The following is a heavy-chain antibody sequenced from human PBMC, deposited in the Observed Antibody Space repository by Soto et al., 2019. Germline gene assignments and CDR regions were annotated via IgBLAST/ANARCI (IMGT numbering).Heavy chain of an antibody. CDR3: AKDDGYSSGWYYFDY. CDR2: ISGSGGST. V-gene: IGHV3-23*01. D-gene: IGHD6-19*01. CDR1: GFTFSSYA. J-gene: IGHJ4*02. Sequence: EVQLLESGGGLAQPGGSLRLSCAASGFTFSSYAMSWVRQAPGKGLEWVSAISGSGGSTYYADSVKGRFTISRDNSKNTLYLQMNSLRAEDTAVYYCAKDDGYSSGWYYFDYWGQGTLVTVSS.